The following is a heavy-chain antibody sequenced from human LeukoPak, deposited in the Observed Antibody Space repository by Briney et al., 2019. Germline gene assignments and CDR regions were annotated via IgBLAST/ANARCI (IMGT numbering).Heavy chain of an antibody. CDR2: IYSDGST. Sequence: GGFLRLSCAVSGFIVSSNYMTWVRQAPGKGLEWVSIIYSDGSTYYADSVRGRFTISRDISKNTLSLQMNNLRAGDTAVYYCARGGYRFGYAAYWGQGSLVTVSS. CDR1: GFIVSSNY. CDR3: ARGGYRFGYAAY. J-gene: IGHJ4*02. V-gene: IGHV3-53*01. D-gene: IGHD5-18*01.